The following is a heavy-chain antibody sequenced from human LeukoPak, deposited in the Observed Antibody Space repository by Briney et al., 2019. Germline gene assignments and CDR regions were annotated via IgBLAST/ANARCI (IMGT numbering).Heavy chain of an antibody. CDR2: IYYSGST. V-gene: IGHV4-59*12. CDR1: GGSISSYY. CDR3: ARSDGYGLVDI. J-gene: IGHJ3*02. D-gene: IGHD3-10*01. Sequence: SETLSLTCTVSGGSISSYYWSWIRQPPGKGLEWIGYIYYSGSTNYSPSLKSRVTISVDTSKNQFSLKLSSVTAADTTVYYCARSDGYGLVDIWGQGTMVTVSS.